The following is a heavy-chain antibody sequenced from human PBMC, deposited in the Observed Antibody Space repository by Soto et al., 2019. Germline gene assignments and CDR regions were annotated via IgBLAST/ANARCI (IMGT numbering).Heavy chain of an antibody. V-gene: IGHV3-64D*08. D-gene: IGHD1-1*01. CDR3: VTTGPTYNWNDRPYAFDI. Sequence: GGSLRLSCAASGVTFSTYGMTWVRQAPGKGLEWVSSLSSNGGSTYYADSVKGRFTISRDNSKNTLYLQMSSLRAEDTAVYYCVTTGPTYNWNDRPYAFDIWGQGTMVTVSS. CDR1: GVTFSTYG. J-gene: IGHJ3*02. CDR2: LSSNGGST.